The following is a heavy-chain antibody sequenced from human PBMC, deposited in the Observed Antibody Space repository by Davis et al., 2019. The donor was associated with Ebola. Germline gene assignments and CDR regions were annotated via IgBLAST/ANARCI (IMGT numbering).Heavy chain of an antibody. V-gene: IGHV3-74*01. CDR1: GFTFSSYW. D-gene: IGHD3-9*01. Sequence: HTGGSLTLSCAASGFTFSSYWMHWVRQAPGKGLVWVSRINSDGTSTTYADSVRGRFTISRDNAKNTLYLQMNSLRAEDTAVYYCAKDFDYENAYWGQGTLVTVSS. CDR2: INSDGTST. CDR3: AKDFDYENAY. J-gene: IGHJ4*02.